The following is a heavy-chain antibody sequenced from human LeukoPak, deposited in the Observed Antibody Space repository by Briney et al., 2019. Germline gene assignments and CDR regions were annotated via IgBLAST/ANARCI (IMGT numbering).Heavy chain of an antibody. Sequence: SETLSLTCTVSRGSISASIRSYYWSWLRQPPGKGLEWIGYISSSGSTNDNPSLRSRVTISVDTSKNQFFLNLSSVSAADIAVYYCARVPLGYSGAYYFDYWGPGTLVTVSP. J-gene: IGHJ4*02. CDR1: RGSISASIRSYY. CDR3: ARVPLGYSGAYYFDY. D-gene: IGHD5-12*01. CDR2: ISSSGST. V-gene: IGHV4-4*09.